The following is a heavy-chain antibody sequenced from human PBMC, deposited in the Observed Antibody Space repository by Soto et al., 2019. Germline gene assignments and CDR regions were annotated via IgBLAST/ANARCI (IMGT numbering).Heavy chain of an antibody. D-gene: IGHD6-13*01. J-gene: IGHJ6*02. V-gene: IGHV4-61*01. CDR2: IYYSGST. CDR1: GGSVSSGSYY. CDR3: AREKQVVSYGMDV. Sequence: PSETLSLTCPVSGGSVSSGSYYWSWIRQPPGKGLEWIGYIYYSGSTNYNPSLKSRVTISVDTSKNQFSLKLSSVTAADTAVYYCAREKQVVSYGMDVWGQGTTVT.